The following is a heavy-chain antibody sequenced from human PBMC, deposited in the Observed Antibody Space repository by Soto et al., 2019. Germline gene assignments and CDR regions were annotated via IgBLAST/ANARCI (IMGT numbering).Heavy chain of an antibody. V-gene: IGHV1-24*01. J-gene: IGHJ6*02. CDR1: GYTLTELS. CDR2: FDPEDGET. Sequence: GPVKVSCKVSGYTLTELSMHWVRQAPGKGLEWMGGFDPEDGETIYAQKFQGRVTMTEDTSTDTAYMELSSLRSEDTAVYYCAVTVGTSSGSYYYYGMDVWGQGTTVTVSS. CDR3: AVTVGTSSGSYYYYGMDV. D-gene: IGHD1-26*01.